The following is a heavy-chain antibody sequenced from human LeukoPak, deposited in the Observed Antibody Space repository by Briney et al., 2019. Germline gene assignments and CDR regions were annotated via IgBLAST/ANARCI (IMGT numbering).Heavy chain of an antibody. CDR2: IYYSGST. CDR3: ASSSSWIWFDP. Sequence: SETLSLTCTVSGGSISSYYWSWIRQPPGKGLEWIGYIYYSGSTNYNPSLKSRVTISVDTSKNQFSLKLSSVTAADTAMYYCASSSSWIWFDPWGQGTLVTVSS. V-gene: IGHV4-59*12. J-gene: IGHJ5*02. CDR1: GGSISSYY. D-gene: IGHD6-13*01.